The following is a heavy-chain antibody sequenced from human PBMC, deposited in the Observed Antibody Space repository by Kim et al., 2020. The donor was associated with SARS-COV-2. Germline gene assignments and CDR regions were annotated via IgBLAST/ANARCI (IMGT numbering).Heavy chain of an antibody. CDR1: GFIFSNNA. CDR3: ATRTGSYLGIVALDI. D-gene: IGHD1-26*01. V-gene: IGHV3-23*01. J-gene: IGHJ3*02. CDR2: IGVSAGST. Sequence: GGSLRLSCAASGFIFSNNAMSWVRQAPGKGLEWVSDIGVSAGSTYYADSVQGRFTISRDNSKNTVYVQMNSLRAEDTTVYYWATRTGSYLGIVALDIWC.